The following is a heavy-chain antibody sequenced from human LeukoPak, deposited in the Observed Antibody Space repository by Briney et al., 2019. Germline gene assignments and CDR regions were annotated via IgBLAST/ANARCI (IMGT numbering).Heavy chain of an antibody. CDR1: GGSISSYY. Sequence: SETLSLTCTVSGGSISSYYWSWTRQPPGKGLEWIGYIYYSGSTNYNPSLKSRVTISVDTSKNQFSPKLSSVTAADTAVYYCAREKVTTRRRGRRNAFDIWGQGTMVTVSS. CDR3: AREKVTTRRRGRRNAFDI. V-gene: IGHV4-59*01. D-gene: IGHD4-11*01. CDR2: IYYSGST. J-gene: IGHJ3*02.